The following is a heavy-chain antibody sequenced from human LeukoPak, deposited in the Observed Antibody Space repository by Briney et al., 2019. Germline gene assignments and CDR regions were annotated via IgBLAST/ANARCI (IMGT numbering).Heavy chain of an antibody. J-gene: IGHJ4*02. D-gene: IGHD3-22*01. V-gene: IGHV5-51*01. CDR2: IYPADSDT. CDR1: GYSFSGYW. Sequence: KGGESLKISCKCSGYSFSGYWIAWVRPMPGKGLEWMGIIYPADSDTRYSPSFQGQVTISADKSITTAYLQWSSLKASVTAMYYCATPHDATAYYYDSSGYFYWGQGTLVTVSS. CDR3: ATPHDATAYYYDSSGYFY.